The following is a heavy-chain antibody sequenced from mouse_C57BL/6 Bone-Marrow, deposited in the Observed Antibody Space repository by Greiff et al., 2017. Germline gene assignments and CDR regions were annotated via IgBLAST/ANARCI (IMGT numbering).Heavy chain of an antibody. CDR2: ISNGGGST. Sequence: DVKLVESGGGLVQPGGSLKLSCAASGFTFSDYYMYWVRQTPEKRLEWVAYISNGGGSTYYPDTVKGRFTISRDNAKNTLYLQMSRLKSEDTAMYYCARPLYYYGSSYYAMDYWGQGTSVTVSS. J-gene: IGHJ4*01. CDR1: GFTFSDYY. D-gene: IGHD1-1*01. V-gene: IGHV5-12*01. CDR3: ARPLYYYGSSYYAMDY.